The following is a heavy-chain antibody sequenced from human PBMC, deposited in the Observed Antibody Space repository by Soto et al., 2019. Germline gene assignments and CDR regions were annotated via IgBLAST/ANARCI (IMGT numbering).Heavy chain of an antibody. CDR2: IVPIVDTS. CDR1: GGTFSSYA. D-gene: IGHD5-12*01. V-gene: IGHV1-69*12. Sequence: QVKWVQSGAEVRQPASSVKVSCKTSGGTFSSYAISWVRQAPGQGLEWMGGIVPIVDTSTYAQKFQGRVTITADESTSTVYMELTRLRPDDTAVYYCVRVVAIPGYPDHWGQGTLVTVYS. CDR3: VRVVAIPGYPDH. J-gene: IGHJ4*02.